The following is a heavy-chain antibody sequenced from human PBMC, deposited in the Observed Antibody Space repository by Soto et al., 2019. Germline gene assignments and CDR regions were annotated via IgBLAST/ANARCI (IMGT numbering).Heavy chain of an antibody. CDR1: GYTFTSYG. CDR3: ESGRDGDD. J-gene: IGHJ4*02. V-gene: IGHV1-18*01. Sequence: QVHLVQSGAEVKKPGASVKVSCKASGYTFTSYGITWVRQAPGQGLEWMGWISAHNGNTDYAQKLQGRVIVTRDTSTSTAYMELRSLISDDTAVYYCESGRDGDDWGQGALVTVSS. D-gene: IGHD1-26*01. CDR2: ISAHNGNT.